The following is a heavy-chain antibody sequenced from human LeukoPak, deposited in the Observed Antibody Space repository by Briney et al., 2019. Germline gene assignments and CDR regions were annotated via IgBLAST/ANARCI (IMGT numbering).Heavy chain of an antibody. CDR1: GFTLRSYA. D-gene: IGHD3-22*01. Sequence: GGSLKLSCAASGFTLRSYAMSWVRQAPGKGLEWVSAISGSGGSTYYADSVKGRFTISRDNSKNTLYLQMNSLRAEDTAVYYCASLTHYDSSGYSTPLVDYWGQGTLVTVSS. CDR3: ASLTHYDSSGYSTPLVDY. V-gene: IGHV3-23*01. CDR2: ISGSGGST. J-gene: IGHJ4*02.